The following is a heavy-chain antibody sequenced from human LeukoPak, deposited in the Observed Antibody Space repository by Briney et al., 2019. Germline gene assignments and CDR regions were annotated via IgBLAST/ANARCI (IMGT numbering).Heavy chain of an antibody. D-gene: IGHD5-18*01. V-gene: IGHV3-53*01. J-gene: IGHJ4*02. CDR3: ASGYLPFDY. CDR1: GFTVSSKD. CDR2: IYSGGST. Sequence: GGSLRLSCAASGFTVSSKDMSWVRQAPGKGLEWVSVIYSGGSTYYADSVKGRFTISSDNSKTTLYLQMNTLRAEDTAVYYCASGYLPFDYWGQGTLATVSS.